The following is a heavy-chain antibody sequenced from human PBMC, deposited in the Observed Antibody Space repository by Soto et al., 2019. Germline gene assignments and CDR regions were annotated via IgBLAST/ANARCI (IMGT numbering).Heavy chain of an antibody. Sequence: QVQLVQSGAEVKKPGSSVKVSCKASGGTFSSYAISWVLQAPGQGLEWMGGIIPIFGTANYAQKFQGRVTITADETTSTAYMGLSSLRSEDTAVYYCARRMADSSGYYEWFDPWGQGTLVTVSS. CDR2: IIPIFGTA. CDR1: GGTFSSYA. CDR3: ARRMADSSGYYEWFDP. J-gene: IGHJ5*02. V-gene: IGHV1-69*01. D-gene: IGHD3-22*01.